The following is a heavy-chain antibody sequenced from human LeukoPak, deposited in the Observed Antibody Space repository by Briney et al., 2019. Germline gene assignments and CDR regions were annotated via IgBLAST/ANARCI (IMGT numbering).Heavy chain of an antibody. V-gene: IGHV1-2*02. D-gene: IGHD1-26*01. CDR1: GYTFNPYL. CDR2: INPGNGAT. CDR3: TRGIIHKGSSSGCFDF. J-gene: IGHJ4*02. Sequence: ASVKVSCKASGYTFNPYLIHWVRQAPGQSLEWMGWINPGNGATYYAQNFQGRITMTRDTSITTAYLELSSLRSDDTAVYFCTRGIIHKGSSSGCFDFWGQGTLVTVSA.